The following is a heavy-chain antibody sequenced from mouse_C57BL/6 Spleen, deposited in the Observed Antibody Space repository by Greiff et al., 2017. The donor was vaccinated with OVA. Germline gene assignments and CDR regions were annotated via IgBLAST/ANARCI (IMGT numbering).Heavy chain of an antibody. J-gene: IGHJ3*01. CDR1: GFSLTSYG. D-gene: IGHD2-4*01. Sequence: VKLMESGPGLVQPSQSLSITCTVSGFSLTSYGVHWVRQSPGKGLEWLGVIWSGGSTDYNAAFISRLSISKDNSKSQVFFKMNSLQADDTAIYYCARNWGEIYYDYDWFAYWGQGTLVTVSA. CDR2: IWSGGST. CDR3: ARNWGEIYYDYDWFAY. V-gene: IGHV2-2*01.